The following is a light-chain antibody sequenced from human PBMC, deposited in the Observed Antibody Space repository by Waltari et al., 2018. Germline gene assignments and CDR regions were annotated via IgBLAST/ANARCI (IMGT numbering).Light chain of an antibody. J-gene: IGKJ1*01. CDR3: QQYGSSPG. V-gene: IGKV3-20*01. CDR1: QRVSNTY. CDR2: DAD. Sequence: DIVLTQSPGTLSLSEGDRPTLSCRANQRVSNTYLAWYQQKPGQAPRLLLYDADTRATGIPDRLSGSWSGTEFTLTITRLEPEDFGVYYCQQYGSSPGFGQGTKVEIK.